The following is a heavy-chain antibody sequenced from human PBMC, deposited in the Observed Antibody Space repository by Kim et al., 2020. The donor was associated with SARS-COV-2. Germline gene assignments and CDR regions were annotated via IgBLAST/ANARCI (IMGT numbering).Heavy chain of an antibody. CDR2: TSGST. V-gene: IGHV4-4*07. J-gene: IGHJ4*02. Sequence: TSGSTNYTPSLKSRVTMSIDTSNKQFSLKLNSVTAADAAVYYCARGSADSWGQGTLVTVSS. D-gene: IGHD2-15*01. CDR3: ARGSADS.